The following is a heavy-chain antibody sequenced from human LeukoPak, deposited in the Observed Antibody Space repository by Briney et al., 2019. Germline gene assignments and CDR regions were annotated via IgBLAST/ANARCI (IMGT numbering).Heavy chain of an antibody. CDR1: GYTFTSYG. J-gene: IGHJ5*02. CDR2: ISAYNGNT. CDR3: ARDPRPLIPQPYSSGWYTNWFDP. D-gene: IGHD6-19*01. Sequence: ASVKVSCKASGYTFTSYGISWVRQAPGQGLEWMGWISAYNGNTNYAQKLQGRVTMTTDTSTSTAYMELRSLRSDDTAVYYCARDPRPLIPQPYSSGWYTNWFDPWGQGTLVTVSS. V-gene: IGHV1-18*01.